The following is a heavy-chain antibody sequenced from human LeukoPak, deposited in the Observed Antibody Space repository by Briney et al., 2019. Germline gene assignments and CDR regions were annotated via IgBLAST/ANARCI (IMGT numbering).Heavy chain of an antibody. CDR1: GFTFSGYY. CDR3: ARPLEDGSGSYTL. Sequence: GGSLRLSCAASGFTFSGYYMHWVRQTPGKGLVWVSRINGDGTTTTYADSVKGRFTISRDNAKNTLFLQMNSLRAEDTAVYYCARPLEDGSGSYTLWGQGTLVTVSS. CDR2: INGDGTTT. J-gene: IGHJ4*02. V-gene: IGHV3-74*01. D-gene: IGHD3-10*01.